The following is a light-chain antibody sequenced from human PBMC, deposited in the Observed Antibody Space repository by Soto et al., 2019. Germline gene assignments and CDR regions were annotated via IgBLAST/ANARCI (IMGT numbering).Light chain of an antibody. CDR2: AAS. Sequence: IQLTQSPSSLSASVGDSVTITCRASQGVSRYLSWYQQKPGRAPILLISAASTLQSGVPARFSGSGSGTDFTLTISSLEPEDFAIYYCQQRNTWPPVTFGQGTRLEIK. V-gene: IGKV1-9*01. J-gene: IGKJ5*01. CDR3: QQRNTWPPVT. CDR1: QGVSRY.